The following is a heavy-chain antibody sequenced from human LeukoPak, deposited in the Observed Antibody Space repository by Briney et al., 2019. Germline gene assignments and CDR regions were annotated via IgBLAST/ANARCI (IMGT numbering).Heavy chain of an antibody. Sequence: ASVKVSCKASSYTFTGYGISWVRQAPGQGLEWMGWISAYNGNTNYAQKLQGRVTMTTDTSTSTAYMELRSLRSDDTAVYYCARGFLDRSSSPLYYYYYGMDVWGQGTLVTVSS. V-gene: IGHV1-18*01. CDR1: SYTFTGYG. J-gene: IGHJ6*02. D-gene: IGHD6-6*01. CDR2: ISAYNGNT. CDR3: ARGFLDRSSSPLYYYYYGMDV.